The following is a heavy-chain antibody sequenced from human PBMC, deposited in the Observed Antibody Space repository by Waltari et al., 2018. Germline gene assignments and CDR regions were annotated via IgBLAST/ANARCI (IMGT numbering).Heavy chain of an antibody. CDR3: ARGEICSSTSCYYYYGMDV. J-gene: IGHJ6*02. D-gene: IGHD2-2*01. Sequence: QVQLQQWGAGLLKPSETLSLTCAVYGGSFSGYYWSWLRQPPGKGLEWIGEINHSGSTNYNPSLKSRVTISVDTSKNQFSLKLSSVTAADTAVYYCARGEICSSTSCYYYYGMDVWGQGTTVTVSS. CDR1: GGSFSGYY. V-gene: IGHV4-34*01. CDR2: INHSGST.